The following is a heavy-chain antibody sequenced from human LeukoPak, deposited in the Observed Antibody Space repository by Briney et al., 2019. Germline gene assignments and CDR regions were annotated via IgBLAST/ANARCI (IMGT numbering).Heavy chain of an antibody. CDR1: AGSITSHDYY. CDR3: AREGHDFWSGSRGWFDP. J-gene: IGHJ5*02. V-gene: IGHV4-30-4*01. CDR2: THNSGST. Sequence: SETLSLTCTVSAGSITSHDYYWSWIRQAPGKGLEWIGYTHNSGSTFYNPSLKSRFTISVDTSKNQFSLKVRSVTAADTAVYYCAREGHDFWSGSRGWFDPWGQGTLVTVSS. D-gene: IGHD3-3*01.